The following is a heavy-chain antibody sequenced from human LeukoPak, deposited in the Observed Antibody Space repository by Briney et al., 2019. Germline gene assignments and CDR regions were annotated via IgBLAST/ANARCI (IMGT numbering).Heavy chain of an antibody. CDR1: GFTFSSYA. D-gene: IGHD6-13*01. CDR2: ISASGGGA. CDR3: AKELYSAPGFLDS. J-gene: IGHJ4*02. Sequence: PGGSLRLSCAASGFTFSSYAMNWVRQAPGKGLDCVSRISASGGGAYYADSVKGRFTISRDNSKNTLYLQMNSLRDEDTAVYYCAKELYSAPGFLDSWGQGTLVTVSS. V-gene: IGHV3-23*01.